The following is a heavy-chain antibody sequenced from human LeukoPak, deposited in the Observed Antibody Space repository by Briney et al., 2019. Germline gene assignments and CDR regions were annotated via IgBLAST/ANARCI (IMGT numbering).Heavy chain of an antibody. CDR2: IYYRGST. J-gene: IGHJ4*02. Sequence: KPSETLSLTCTVSGGSISSYYWSWIRQPPGKGLEWIGYIYYRGSTSYNPSLKSRVTILVDTSKNQFSLKLSSVTAADTAVYYCARQSYGDYFDYRGQGTLVTVSS. D-gene: IGHD4-17*01. V-gene: IGHV4-59*08. CDR1: GGSISSYY. CDR3: ARQSYGDYFDY.